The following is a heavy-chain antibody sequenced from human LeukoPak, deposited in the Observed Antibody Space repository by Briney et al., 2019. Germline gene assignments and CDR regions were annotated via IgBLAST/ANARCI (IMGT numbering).Heavy chain of an antibody. CDR3: AKDLSSAITSALVLDV. CDR1: GFTFDDYA. Sequence: GGSLRLSCAASGFTFDDYAMHWVRQAPGKGLEWVSGISWNSGSIGYADSVKGRFTISRDNAKNVLYLQMNSLRPEDTALYYCAKDLSSAITSALVLDVWGQGTTV. CDR2: ISWNSGSI. J-gene: IGHJ6*02. V-gene: IGHV3-9*01. D-gene: IGHD3-22*01.